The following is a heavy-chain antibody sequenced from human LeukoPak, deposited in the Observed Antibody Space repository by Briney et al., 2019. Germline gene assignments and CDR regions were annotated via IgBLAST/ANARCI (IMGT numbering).Heavy chain of an antibody. CDR3: ASPGDFSSGWYRFDY. Sequence: TSETLSLTCAVYGGSFSGYYWSWIRQPPGKGLEWIGEINHSGSTNYNPSLKSRVTISVDTSNNQFSLKLSSVTAADTAVYYCASPGDFSSGWYRFDYWGQGTLVTVSS. V-gene: IGHV4-34*01. CDR1: GGSFSGYY. D-gene: IGHD6-19*01. J-gene: IGHJ4*02. CDR2: INHSGST.